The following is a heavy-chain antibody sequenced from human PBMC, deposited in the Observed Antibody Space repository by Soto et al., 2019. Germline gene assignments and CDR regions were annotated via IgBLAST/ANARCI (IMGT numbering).Heavy chain of an antibody. D-gene: IGHD3-9*01. V-gene: IGHV3-23*01. J-gene: IGHJ3*02. CDR2: ISGGGGST. Sequence: GGSLRLSCAASGFSFSSYAMSWVRQAPGKGLEWVSAISGGGGSTYYADSVKGRFAISRDNSLYLQMNSLRAEDTAVYYCAKDNEPYYDILTGEGAFDIWGQGTMVTVSS. CDR1: GFSFSSYA. CDR3: AKDNEPYYDILTGEGAFDI.